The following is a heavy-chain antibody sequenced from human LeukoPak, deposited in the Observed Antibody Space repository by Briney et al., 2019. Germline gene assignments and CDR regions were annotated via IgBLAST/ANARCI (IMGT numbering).Heavy chain of an antibody. CDR1: GFTFSDYV. CDR2: ITGSGGST. CDR3: VKLLGYSYGAYYYIDV. Sequence: GGSLRLSCAASGFTFSDYVMSWVRQTPGKGLEWVAAITGSGGSTNYADSVKGRFTVSRDNSKSTLYLQINSLRAEDTAIYYCVKLLGYSYGAYYYIDVWGKGTTVTVSS. D-gene: IGHD5-18*01. V-gene: IGHV3-23*01. J-gene: IGHJ6*03.